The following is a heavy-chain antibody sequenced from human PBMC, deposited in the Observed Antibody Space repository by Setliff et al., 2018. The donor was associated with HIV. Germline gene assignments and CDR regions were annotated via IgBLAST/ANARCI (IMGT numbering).Heavy chain of an antibody. V-gene: IGHV1-18*01. CDR1: GGTFSSYA. J-gene: IGHJ5*02. CDR2: INGYNGNT. D-gene: IGHD1-26*01. Sequence: GASVKVSCKASGGTFSSYAISWVRQAPGQGLEWMGWINGYNGNTNYAQNFQGRVSMTTDTTSSTAYMELRSLRSEDTAVYYCARAPPKAIWEPFRFDPWGQGTLVTVSS. CDR3: ARAPPKAIWEPFRFDP.